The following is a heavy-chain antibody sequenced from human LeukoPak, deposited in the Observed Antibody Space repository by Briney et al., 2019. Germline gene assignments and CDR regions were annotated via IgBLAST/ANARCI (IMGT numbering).Heavy chain of an antibody. CDR2: IYHSGST. V-gene: IGHV4-38-2*01. J-gene: IGHJ2*01. CDR1: GYSIRSGYY. Sequence: SETLSLTCAVSGYSIRSGYYWGWIRQPPGKGLEWIGSIYHSGSTYSNPSLKSRVTISLDTSKNQFSLKLSSVTAAETALYYCARIEFGANSHLKWFFDLWGRGTQVTVSS. D-gene: IGHD4-23*01. CDR3: ARIEFGANSHLKWFFDL.